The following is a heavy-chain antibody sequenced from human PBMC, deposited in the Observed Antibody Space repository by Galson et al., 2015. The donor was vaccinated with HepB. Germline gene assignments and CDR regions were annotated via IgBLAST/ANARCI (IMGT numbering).Heavy chain of an antibody. V-gene: IGHV3-21*01. Sequence: SLRLSCAASGFTFSSYSMNWVRQAPGKGLEWVSSISISSSYIYYADSVKGRFTISRDNAKNSLYLQMNSLRAEDTAVYYCARSTTVVTKPYYFDYWGQGTLVTVSS. CDR2: ISISSSYI. J-gene: IGHJ4*02. D-gene: IGHD4-23*01. CDR1: GFTFSSYS. CDR3: ARSTTVVTKPYYFDY.